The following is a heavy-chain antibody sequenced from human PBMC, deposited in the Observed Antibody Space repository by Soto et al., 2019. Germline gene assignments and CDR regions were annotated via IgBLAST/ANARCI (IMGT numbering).Heavy chain of an antibody. CDR2: ISGSGGST. CDR3: ATPNRQWLAQNYYYGMDV. V-gene: IGHV3-23*01. Sequence: PGGSLRLSCSASGFTFSSYAMSWVRQAPGKGLEWVSAISGSGGSTYYADSVKGRFTISRDNSKNTLYLQMNSLRAEDTAVYYCATPNRQWLAQNYYYGMDVWGQGTTVTAP. J-gene: IGHJ6*02. D-gene: IGHD6-19*01. CDR1: GFTFSSYA.